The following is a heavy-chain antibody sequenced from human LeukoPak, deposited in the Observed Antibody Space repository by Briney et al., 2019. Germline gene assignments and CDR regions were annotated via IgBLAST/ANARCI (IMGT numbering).Heavy chain of an antibody. CDR2: IFYSGSA. Sequence: TLCLTRTVSGGSISSGDYYWNCIRQHPEKSLEWIGYIFYSGSAYYKPSLKSRVTISVDTSKNQFSLKLSSVTAADTAVYYCARGSTLIRGFDYWGQGALVADSS. D-gene: IGHD3-10*01. CDR3: ARGSTLIRGFDY. J-gene: IGHJ4*02. CDR1: GGSISSGDYY. V-gene: IGHV4-31*03.